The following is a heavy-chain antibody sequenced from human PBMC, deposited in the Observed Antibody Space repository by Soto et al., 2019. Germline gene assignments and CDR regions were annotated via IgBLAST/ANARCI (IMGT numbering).Heavy chain of an antibody. V-gene: IGHV3-7*03. D-gene: IGHD6-6*01. CDR1: GFTFSSYW. Sequence: GGSLRLSCAASGFTFSSYWMSWVRQAPGKGLEWVANIKQDGSEKYYVDSVKGRSTISRDNAKNSLYLQMNSLRAEDTAVYYCARNARHYYYGMDVWGQGTTVTVSS. CDR3: ARNARHYYYGMDV. CDR2: IKQDGSEK. J-gene: IGHJ6*02.